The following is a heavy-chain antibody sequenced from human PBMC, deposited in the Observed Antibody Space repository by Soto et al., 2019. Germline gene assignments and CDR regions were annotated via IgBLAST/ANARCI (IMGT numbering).Heavy chain of an antibody. CDR2: IYYSGMT. J-gene: IGHJ3*02. V-gene: IGHV4-31*11. CDR1: GGSISSGGYY. Sequence: LSLTCAVSGGSISSGGYYWSWIRQHPGQVLERIGYIYYSGMTYYNPSLKSRVTISVDTSKNQFSLRLSSVTVADTATYYCAREVKSDAASDASEIWGQGTLVIVSS. CDR3: AREVKSDAASDASEI. D-gene: IGHD2-15*01.